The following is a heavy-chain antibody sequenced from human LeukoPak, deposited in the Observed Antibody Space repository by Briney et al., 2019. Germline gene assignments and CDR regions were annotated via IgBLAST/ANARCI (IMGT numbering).Heavy chain of an antibody. CDR1: GGSISTYY. V-gene: IGHV4-59*01. CDR3: ARESTVVDDYYYYGMDV. CDR2: IYYSGST. J-gene: IGHJ6*02. Sequence: SETLSLTCTVSGGSISTYYWSWIRQPPGKGLEWIGYIYYSGSTNYNPSLKGRVTISVDTSKNQFSLKLSSVTAADTAVYYCARESTVVDDYYYYGMDVWGPGTTVTVSS. D-gene: IGHD3-22*01.